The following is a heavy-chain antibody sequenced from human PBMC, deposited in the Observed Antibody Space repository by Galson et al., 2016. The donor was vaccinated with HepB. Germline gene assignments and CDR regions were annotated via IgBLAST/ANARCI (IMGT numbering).Heavy chain of an antibody. V-gene: IGHV3-33*01. CDR1: GFTFSSYG. D-gene: IGHD2-15*01. J-gene: IGHJ4*02. Sequence: SLRLSCAASGFTFSSYGMHWVRQAPGKGLEWVAVIWYDGSNQNYADSVKGRFTISRDNSKNTLFLQMDSLRDEDTAVYYCARRAPAVSAATHFDYWGQGTLVTVSS. CDR2: IWYDGSNQ. CDR3: ARRAPAVSAATHFDY.